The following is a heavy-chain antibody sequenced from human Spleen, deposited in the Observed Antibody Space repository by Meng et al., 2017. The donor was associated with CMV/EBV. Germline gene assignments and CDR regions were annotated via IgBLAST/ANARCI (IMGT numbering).Heavy chain of an antibody. CDR2: ISSSSTYI. V-gene: IGHV3-21*01. D-gene: IGHD2-2*02. CDR3: ARDEPYCSSTSCYTY. J-gene: IGHJ4*02. CDR1: GFTFSSYS. Sequence: GGSLRLSCPASGFTFSSYSMNWVRQAPGKGLEWVSSISSSSTYIYYADSVKGRFTISRDNAKNSLYLQMNSLRAEDTAVYYCARDEPYCSSTSCYTYWGQGTLVTVS.